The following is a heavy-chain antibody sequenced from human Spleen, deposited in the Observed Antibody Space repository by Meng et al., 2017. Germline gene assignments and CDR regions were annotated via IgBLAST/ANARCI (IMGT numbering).Heavy chain of an antibody. J-gene: IGHJ2*01. CDR2: IIPIFGTA. CDR1: GGTFSSYA. Sequence: SVKVSCKASGGTFSSYAISWVRQAPGQGLEWMGGIIPIFGTANYAQKFQGRVTITADKSTSTAYMELSSLRSEDTAVYYCARVGFKNGLRWQRAWYFDLWGRGTLVTVSS. CDR3: ARVGFKNGLRWQRAWYFDL. V-gene: IGHV1-69*06. D-gene: IGHD4-23*01.